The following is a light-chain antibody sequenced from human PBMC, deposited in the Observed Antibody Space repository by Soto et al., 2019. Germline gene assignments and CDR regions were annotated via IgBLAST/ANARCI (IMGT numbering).Light chain of an antibody. V-gene: IGLV2-8*01. J-gene: IGLJ2*01. CDR3: GSYGGSDHLV. Sequence: QSALTQPPSASGSPGQSAAISCTGTSSDVGGYNYVSWYQQHPGKAPKLMIYEVSKRPSVLPDRFSGTKSGNTTSLIVSGVQAEDEDDYYCGSYGGSDHLVFGGGTKLTVL. CDR1: SSDVGGYNY. CDR2: EVS.